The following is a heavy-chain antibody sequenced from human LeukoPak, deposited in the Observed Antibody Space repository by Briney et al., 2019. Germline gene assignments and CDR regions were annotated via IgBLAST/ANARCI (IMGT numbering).Heavy chain of an antibody. CDR1: GGTFSSYA. CDR3: ARGAEMATILSGSFRFDY. J-gene: IGHJ4*02. Sequence: GASVKVSCKASGGTFSSYAISWVRQAPGQGLEWMGGIIPIFGTANYAQKFQGRVTITADESTSTAYMELSSLRSEDTAVYYCARGAEMATILSGSFRFDYWGQGTLVTVSS. D-gene: IGHD5-24*01. V-gene: IGHV1-69*13. CDR2: IIPIFGTA.